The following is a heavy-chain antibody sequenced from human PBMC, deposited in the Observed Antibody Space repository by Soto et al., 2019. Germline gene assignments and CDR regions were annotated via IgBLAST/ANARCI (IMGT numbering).Heavy chain of an antibody. D-gene: IGHD3-3*01. CDR3: ARSLYDFWSGSIRLYYYYMDV. CDR2: IYYSGST. Sequence: TLSLTCTVSGGSISSYYWSWIRQPPGKGLEWIGYIYYSGSTNYNPSLKSRVTISVDTSKNQFSLKLSSVTAADTAVYYCARSLYDFWSGSIRLYYYYMDVWGKGTTVTVSS. J-gene: IGHJ6*03. CDR1: GGSISSYY. V-gene: IGHV4-59*08.